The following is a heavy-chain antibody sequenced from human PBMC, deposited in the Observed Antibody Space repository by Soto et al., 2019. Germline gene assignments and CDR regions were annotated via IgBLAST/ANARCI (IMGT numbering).Heavy chain of an antibody. CDR2: ISGSGGST. CDR3: AKSGPFDYDFWSGYTYTPNYYGMDV. Sequence: GGSLRLSCAASGFTFSSYAMSWVRQAPGKGLEWVSAISGSGGSTYYADSVKGRFTISRDDSKNTLYLQMNSLRAEDTAVYYCAKSGPFDYDFWSGYTYTPNYYGMDVWGQGTTVTVSS. CDR1: GFTFSSYA. J-gene: IGHJ6*02. V-gene: IGHV3-23*01. D-gene: IGHD3-3*01.